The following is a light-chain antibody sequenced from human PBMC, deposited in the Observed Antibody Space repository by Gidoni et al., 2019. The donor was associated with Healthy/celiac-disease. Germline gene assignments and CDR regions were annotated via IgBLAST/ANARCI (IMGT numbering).Light chain of an antibody. V-gene: IGKV3-11*01. CDR1: QSVSSY. Sequence: EIVLTQSPATLSLSPGERATLSCRASQSVSSYLAWYQQKPGQAPRLLIYDASTMATGIPARFSGSGSGTDFTLTISSLEPEDFAVYYCQQRSNWPLALTFXGXTKVXIK. CDR2: DAS. CDR3: QQRSNWPLALT. J-gene: IGKJ4*01.